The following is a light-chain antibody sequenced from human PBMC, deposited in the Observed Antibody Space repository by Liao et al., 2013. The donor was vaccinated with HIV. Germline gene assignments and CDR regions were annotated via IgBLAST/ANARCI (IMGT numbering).Light chain of an antibody. CDR1: KLGDKF. CDR2: QDT. J-gene: IGLJ3*02. CDR3: QAWDSSTGV. V-gene: IGLV3-1*01. Sequence: SYEVTQPPSVSVSPGQTANITCSGDKLGDKFVSWYKQKAGQSPVLVIYQDTHRPSGIPERISGSNSASTATLTISGTQAMDEADYYCQAWDSSTGVFGGGTKLTVL.